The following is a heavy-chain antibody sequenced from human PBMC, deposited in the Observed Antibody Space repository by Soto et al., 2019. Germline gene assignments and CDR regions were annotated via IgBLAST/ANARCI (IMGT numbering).Heavy chain of an antibody. CDR2: RNPNNGNR. Sequence: GAGVKVSCKASGYPLTSRDINWVRQATGRGGEWLGWRNPNNGNRDSAQKFQGRVTLTADTSKDTVYMELSNLHADDTRVYSCARGGAFSRTGNPALWGQGPQATASP. CDR3: ARGGAFSRTGNPAL. V-gene: IGHV1-8*01. J-gene: IGHJ4*02. D-gene: IGHD1-1*01. CDR1: GYPLTSRD.